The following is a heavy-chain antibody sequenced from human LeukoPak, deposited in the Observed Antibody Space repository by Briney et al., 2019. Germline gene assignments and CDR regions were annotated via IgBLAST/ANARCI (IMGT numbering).Heavy chain of an antibody. CDR2: INPNSGGT. J-gene: IGHJ4*02. V-gene: IGHV1-2*02. Sequence: ASVKVSCKASGYTFTGYYMHWVRQAPGQGLEWMGWINPNSGGTNYAQKFQGRVTMTTDTSTSTAYMELRSLRSDDTAVYYCARGSSGSYRGHDYFDYWGQGTLVTVSS. CDR1: GYTFTGYY. CDR3: ARGSSGSYRGHDYFDY. D-gene: IGHD3-10*01.